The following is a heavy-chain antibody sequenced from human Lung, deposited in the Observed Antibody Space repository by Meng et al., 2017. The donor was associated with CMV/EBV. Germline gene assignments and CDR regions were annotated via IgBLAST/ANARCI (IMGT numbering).Heavy chain of an antibody. J-gene: IGHJ4*02. V-gene: IGHV6-1*01. CDR3: ARGINGGCGD. Sequence: QVQLQQSGPGLVKPAQTLSLTCAISWDIVSSNSAAWHWIRQSPSRGLEWLGRTYYRSKWYHEYAVSVKSRITISPDTPKNQFSLQLNSMTPEDTAVYYCARGINGGCGDWGQGTLVTVSS. D-gene: IGHD4-23*01. CDR2: TYYRSKWYH. CDR1: WDIVSSNSAA.